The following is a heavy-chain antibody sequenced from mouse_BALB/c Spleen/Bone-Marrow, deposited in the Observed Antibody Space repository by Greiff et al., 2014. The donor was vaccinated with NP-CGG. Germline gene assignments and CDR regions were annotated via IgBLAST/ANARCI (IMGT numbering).Heavy chain of an antibody. CDR1: GYTFTSYW. J-gene: IGHJ2*01. V-gene: IGHV1-55*01. CDR3: ARRDDYDDYYFAY. D-gene: IGHD2-4*01. Sequence: QVQLQQSGAELVKPGTSVKMSCKASGYTFTSYWMHWVKQRPGQGLEWIGDIYPGSDSTDYNEKFKSKATLTVGTSSSTAYMQLSSLTSEDSAVYYCARRDDYDDYYFAYWGQGTTLTVSS. CDR2: IYPGSDST.